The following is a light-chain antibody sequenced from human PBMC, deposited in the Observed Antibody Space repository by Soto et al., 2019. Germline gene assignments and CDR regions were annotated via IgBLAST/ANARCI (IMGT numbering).Light chain of an antibody. J-gene: IGKJ1*01. Sequence: DIQMTQSPSSLSASVGDRVTITCRASQSISTYLHWYQQKPGKAPKLLIYTASSLQSGVPSRFSGSESGTDFTLTISSLQPEDFATYYCQQSYSSPWTFGQGTKVDIK. CDR3: QQSYSSPWT. CDR1: QSISTY. CDR2: TAS. V-gene: IGKV1-39*01.